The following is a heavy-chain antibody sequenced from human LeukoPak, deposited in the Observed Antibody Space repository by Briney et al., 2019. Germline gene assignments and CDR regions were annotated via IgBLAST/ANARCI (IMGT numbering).Heavy chain of an antibody. Sequence: GGSLRLSCVASGYPFSSYRMSWIRQAPGKGLEWVSYISVSGGVRSYADSVKGRFTISRDDARNSLYLQMNSLKDEDAAVYYCARDRGYFYDQLDYWGQGTLVTVSS. J-gene: IGHJ4*02. CDR1: GYPFSSYR. V-gene: IGHV3-48*02. CDR3: ARDRGYFYDQLDY. CDR2: ISVSGGVR. D-gene: IGHD2/OR15-2a*01.